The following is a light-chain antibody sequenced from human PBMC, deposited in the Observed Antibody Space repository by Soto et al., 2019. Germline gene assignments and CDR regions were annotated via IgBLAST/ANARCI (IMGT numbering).Light chain of an antibody. CDR2: LNSDGSH. CDR1: RGHSSYA. CDR3: QTWGTGPLV. J-gene: IGLJ2*01. Sequence: QSVLTQSASASASVGTSVKLTCTLSRGHSSYAIAWHQQQPEKGPRYLVKLNSDGSHSKGDGIPDRFSGSSSGAERYLTISSLQSEDEADYYCQTWGTGPLVFGGGTQLTV. V-gene: IGLV4-69*01.